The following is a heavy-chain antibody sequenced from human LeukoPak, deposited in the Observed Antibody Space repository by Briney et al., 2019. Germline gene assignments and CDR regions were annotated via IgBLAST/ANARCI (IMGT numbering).Heavy chain of an antibody. J-gene: IGHJ6*02. Sequence: PSETLSLICTVSGGSISSYYWSWIRQPPGKGLEWIGYIYYSGSTNYNPSLKSRVTISVDTSKNQFSLKLSSVTAADTAVYYCARDVGVSSSWYSRYYYYYGMDVWGQGTTVTVSS. CDR3: ARDVGVSSSWYSRYYYYYGMDV. V-gene: IGHV4-59*01. D-gene: IGHD6-13*01. CDR2: IYYSGST. CDR1: GGSISSYY.